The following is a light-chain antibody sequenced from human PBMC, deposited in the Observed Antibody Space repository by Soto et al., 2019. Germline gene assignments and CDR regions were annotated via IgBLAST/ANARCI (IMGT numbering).Light chain of an antibody. V-gene: IGLV2-8*01. J-gene: IGLJ1*01. CDR3: SSYAGSSNV. Sequence: SVLTQPPSASGSPGQSVAISCTGTSSDVGGYNYVSWYQQHPGKAPKLMIYEVNKRPSGVPDRFPGSKSGNTASLTVSGLKAEDEADYYCSSYAGSSNVFGAGTKVT. CDR2: EVN. CDR1: SSDVGGYNY.